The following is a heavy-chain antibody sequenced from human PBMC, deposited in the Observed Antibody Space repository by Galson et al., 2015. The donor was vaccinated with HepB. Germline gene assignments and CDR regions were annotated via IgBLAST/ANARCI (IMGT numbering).Heavy chain of an antibody. Sequence: SLRLSCAASGFTFSNYAMTWVRQAPGKGLEWVSTISASDASTNYADSVRGRFTVSRDNSKNTLYLQMNSLRAEDTAVYYCAKAYASGWDNSFDYWGQGTLVTVSS. CDR3: AKAYASGWDNSFDY. V-gene: IGHV3-23*01. D-gene: IGHD6-19*01. CDR1: GFTFSNYA. J-gene: IGHJ4*02. CDR2: ISASDAST.